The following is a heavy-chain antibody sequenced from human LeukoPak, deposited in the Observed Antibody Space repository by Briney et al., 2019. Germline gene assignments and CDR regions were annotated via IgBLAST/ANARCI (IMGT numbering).Heavy chain of an antibody. J-gene: IGHJ3*02. D-gene: IGHD3-10*01. CDR1: GFTFSRYS. CDR3: ARDVLWFGELLLSGAFDI. V-gene: IGHV3-21*01. CDR2: ISSSSSYI. Sequence: GSLRLSCAASGFTFSRYSMNWVRQAPGKGLEWVSSISSSSSYIYYADSVKGRFTISRDNAKNSLYLQMNSLRAEDTAVYYCARDVLWFGELLLSGAFDIWGQGTMVTVSS.